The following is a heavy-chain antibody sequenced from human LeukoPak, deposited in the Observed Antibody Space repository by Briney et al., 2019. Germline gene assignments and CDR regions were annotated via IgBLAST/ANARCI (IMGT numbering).Heavy chain of an antibody. CDR2: MNPSGST. D-gene: IGHD3-22*01. V-gene: IGHV4-34*01. J-gene: IGHJ6*03. CDR1: GGPFSGYY. Sequence: SETLSLTCAVYGGPFSGYYWTWIRQTPEKGLEWIGEMNPSGSTNYNPSLKSRVTISVDTSKNQFSLELSSVTAADTAVYYCARGRQGVTMIGVVMTAVSYYLDVWGKGTTVTVS. CDR3: ARGRQGVTMIGVVMTAVSYYLDV.